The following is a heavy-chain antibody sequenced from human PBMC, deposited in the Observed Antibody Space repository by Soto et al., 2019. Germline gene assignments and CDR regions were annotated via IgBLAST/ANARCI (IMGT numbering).Heavy chain of an antibody. V-gene: IGHV1-69*01. D-gene: IGHD6-13*01. Sequence: QAQVVQSGAEVRKPGSSVKLSCKASEGTFNSYAIAWVRQAPGQGLEWMGGIIPYYNTLNYAQKFQDRVTNPADDSTTTVYLELSSLRSADTAVYFCAGGASRWYPYIFVSWAQGTLVTVSS. CDR1: EGTFNSYA. J-gene: IGHJ4*02. CDR3: AGGASRWYPYIFVS. CDR2: IIPYYNTL.